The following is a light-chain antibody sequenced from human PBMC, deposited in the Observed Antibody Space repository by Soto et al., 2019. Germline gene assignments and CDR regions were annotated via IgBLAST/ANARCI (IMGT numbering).Light chain of an antibody. CDR3: AAWDDSLNGQVV. CDR1: SSNIGSNT. CDR2: SNN. J-gene: IGLJ2*01. V-gene: IGLV1-44*01. Sequence: QSVLTQPPSASGTPGQRVTISCSGSSSNIGSNTVNWYQQLPGTAPKLLIYSNNQRPSGFPDRFSGSKSGTAASLAISGLQSEDEADYYCAAWDDSLNGQVVLGGGTKLTVL.